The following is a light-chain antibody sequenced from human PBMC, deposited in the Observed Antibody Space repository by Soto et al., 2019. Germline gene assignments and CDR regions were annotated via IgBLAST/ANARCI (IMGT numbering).Light chain of an antibody. CDR3: TSDTSTTSVV. J-gene: IGLJ2*01. Sequence: QSALTQPASVSGSPGQSITISCTGTSGDVGGYKFVSWYQHHPGKAPKLIIYEVSNRPSGVSNRFAGSKSGNTASLTIAVLEAEDADDYYCTSDTSTTSVVFGGGTKLTVL. CDR1: SGDVGGYKF. CDR2: EVS. V-gene: IGLV2-14*01.